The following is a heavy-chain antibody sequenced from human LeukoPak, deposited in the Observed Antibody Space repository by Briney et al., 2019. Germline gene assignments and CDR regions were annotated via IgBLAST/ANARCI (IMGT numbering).Heavy chain of an antibody. V-gene: IGHV4-39*07. J-gene: IGHJ3*02. CDR1: GDSISSSSDS. Sequence: PSETLSLTCTVSGDSISSSSDSWGWIRQPPGKGLEWIGNIFYSGSTYHNPSLKSRATISVDTSKNQLSLKLSSVTAADTAVYYCARDDYRGPTSNAFAMWGQGTMVTVSS. CDR3: ARDDYRGPTSNAFAM. D-gene: IGHD5-12*01. CDR2: IFYSGST.